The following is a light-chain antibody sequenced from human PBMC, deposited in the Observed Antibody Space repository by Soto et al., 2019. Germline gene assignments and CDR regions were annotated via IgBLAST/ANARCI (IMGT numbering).Light chain of an antibody. CDR3: QQAKIFPIT. CDR2: ATS. J-gene: IGKJ5*01. Sequence: DIQMTQFPSSVSASVGDRITITCRASEDVSPWLAWYQQKPGKAPKFLIYATSTLQSGVPYRFSGSGSGTEFTLTITSLQPEDLATYFCQQAKIFPITFGQGTRLDLK. CDR1: EDVSPW. V-gene: IGKV1-12*01.